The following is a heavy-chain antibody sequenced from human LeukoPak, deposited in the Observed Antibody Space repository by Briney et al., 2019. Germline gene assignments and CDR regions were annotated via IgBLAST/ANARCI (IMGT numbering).Heavy chain of an antibody. CDR3: ARELRGYDFWRGYYTDYYYMDV. CDR1: GGSISSGSYY. D-gene: IGHD3-3*01. V-gene: IGHV4-61*02. Sequence: SETLSLTCTVSGGSISSGSYYWSWIRQPAGQGLDWIGRIYTSRSTNYNTALTSRVPISVDTSKNQFYLKLSSVTAADTAVYDCARELRGYDFWRGYYTDYYYMDVWGKGTTVTVSS. J-gene: IGHJ6*03. CDR2: IYTSRST.